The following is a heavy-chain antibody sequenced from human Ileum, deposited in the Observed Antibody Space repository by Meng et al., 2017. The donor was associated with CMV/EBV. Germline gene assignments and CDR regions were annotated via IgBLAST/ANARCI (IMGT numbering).Heavy chain of an antibody. CDR1: GASISSGDYY. V-gene: IGHV4-30-4*08. D-gene: IGHD6-13*01. J-gene: IGHJ5*02. CDR3: ARFRIAALGNLFDP. CDR2: IFFSGNT. Sequence: VHLQESGPGLVTPSQTLFLSFTVSGASISSGDYYWSWIPQPPGKGLEWIGYIFFSGNTYYNPSLNNRVIISIDTPRNQFSLKVDSVTAADTAVYYCARFRIAALGNLFDPWGHGTLVTVSS.